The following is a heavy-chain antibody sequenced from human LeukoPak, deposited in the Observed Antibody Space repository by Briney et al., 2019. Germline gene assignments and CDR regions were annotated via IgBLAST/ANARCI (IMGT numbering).Heavy chain of an antibody. Sequence: GGSLRLSCAASGFTVSSNYMSWVRQAPGKGLEWVSVIYSGGSTYYADSVKGRFTISRDNSKNTLYLQMNSLRAEDTAVYYCASLGSGEIYFDYWGQGTLVTVSS. CDR2: IYSGGST. V-gene: IGHV3-66*01. CDR3: ASLGSGEIYFDY. CDR1: GFTVSSNY. J-gene: IGHJ4*02. D-gene: IGHD3-10*01.